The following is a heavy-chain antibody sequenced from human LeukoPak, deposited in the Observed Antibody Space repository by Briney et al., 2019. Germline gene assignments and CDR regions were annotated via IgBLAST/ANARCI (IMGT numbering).Heavy chain of an antibody. CDR3: ARDLTDGYFDY. CDR2: IYYSGST. V-gene: IGHV4-59*01. D-gene: IGHD7-27*01. J-gene: IGHJ4*02. Sequence: SETLSLTCAVYGGSFSGYYWSWIRQPPGKGLEWIGYIYYSGSTNYNPSLKSRVTISVDTSKNQFSLKLSSVTAADTAVYYCARDLTDGYFDYWGQGTLVTVSS. CDR1: GGSFSGYY.